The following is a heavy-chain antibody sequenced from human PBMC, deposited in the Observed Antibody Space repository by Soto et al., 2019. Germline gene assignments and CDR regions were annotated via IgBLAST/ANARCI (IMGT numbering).Heavy chain of an antibody. CDR3: ARSYYDILTGYYPYYYYGMDV. CDR2: IYYSGST. V-gene: IGHV4-39*01. J-gene: IGHJ6*02. D-gene: IGHD3-9*01. CDR1: GGSISSSSYY. Sequence: SETLSLTCTVSGGSISSSSYYWGWIRQPPGKGLEWIGSIYYSGSTYYNPSLKSRVTISVDTSKNQFPLKLSSVTAADTAVYYCARSYYDILTGYYPYYYYGMDVWGQGTTVTVSS.